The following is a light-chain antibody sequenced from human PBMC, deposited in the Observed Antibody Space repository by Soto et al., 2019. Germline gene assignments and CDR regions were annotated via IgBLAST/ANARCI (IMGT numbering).Light chain of an antibody. V-gene: IGKV1-5*01. CDR1: QTISNW. J-gene: IGKJ1*01. CDR3: QQYNTLSPWT. Sequence: DIRLTQSPSTLSASVGDRVTITCRASQTISNWLAWYQQKPGNAPKLLISDASNLQIGVPSRFSGSGSGTEFTLTIRGLQPDDFATYYYQQYNTLSPWTFGQGTKVEIK. CDR2: DAS.